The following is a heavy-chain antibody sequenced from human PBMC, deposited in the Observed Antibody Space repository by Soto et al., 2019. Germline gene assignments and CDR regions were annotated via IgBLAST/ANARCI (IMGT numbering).Heavy chain of an antibody. V-gene: IGHV3-23*01. CDR3: AKERNSWYSSGSDS. Sequence: GGSLRLSCAASGFTFSSCAMGWVRQAQGKGLEWVSSISVNGGSTYYADSVKGRFTISRDNSKNILCLHMISLRTEDTAVYYCAKERNSWYSSGSDSWGQGTLVTVSS. D-gene: IGHD2-15*01. CDR1: GFTFSSCA. J-gene: IGHJ4*02. CDR2: ISVNGGST.